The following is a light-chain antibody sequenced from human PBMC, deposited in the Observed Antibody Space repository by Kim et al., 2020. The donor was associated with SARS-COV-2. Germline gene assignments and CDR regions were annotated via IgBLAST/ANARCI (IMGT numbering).Light chain of an antibody. CDR2: GKN. CDR3: NSRDSNNNVL. Sequence: VALGKKVRITCQGDSLRSYYATWYQQKPGPAPILVIYGKNNRPSGIPDRFSGSSSGNTASLTITGTQAGDEADYYCNSRDSNNNVLFGGGTQLTVL. J-gene: IGLJ2*01. CDR1: SLRSYY. V-gene: IGLV3-19*01.